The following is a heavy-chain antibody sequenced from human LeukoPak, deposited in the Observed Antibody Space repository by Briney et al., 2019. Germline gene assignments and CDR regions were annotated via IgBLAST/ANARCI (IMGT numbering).Heavy chain of an antibody. CDR2: FYRHRTAT. J-gene: IGHJ4*02. V-gene: IGHV3-74*01. CDR3: ATIFEF. Sequence: GGSLRLSCAASGFTFNNYWMHWVRQVPGKGLDCLSPFYRHRTATNYADAEKCRFTISRDNAKNTLNLQMNSLRVENTAVYYFATIFEFWGQGILVTVSS. CDR1: GFTFNNYW.